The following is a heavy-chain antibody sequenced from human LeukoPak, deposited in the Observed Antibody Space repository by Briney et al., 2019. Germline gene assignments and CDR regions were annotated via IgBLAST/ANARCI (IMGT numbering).Heavy chain of an antibody. CDR3: ARQKQILIKYYYDSSGYYFDI. V-gene: IGHV1-69*06. J-gene: IGHJ3*02. CDR1: GGTFSSYA. D-gene: IGHD3-22*01. CDR2: IIPIFGTA. Sequence: GASVKVSCKASGGTFSSYAISWVRQAPGQGLEWMGGIIPIFGTANYAQKFQGRVTITADKSTSTAYMELSSLRSEDTAVYYCARQKQILIKYYYDSSGYYFDIWGQGTMVTVSS.